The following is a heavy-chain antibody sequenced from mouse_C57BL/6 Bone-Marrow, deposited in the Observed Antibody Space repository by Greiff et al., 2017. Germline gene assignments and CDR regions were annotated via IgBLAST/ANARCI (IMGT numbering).Heavy chain of an antibody. CDR2: ISSGGSYP. Sequence: EVQGVESGGDLVKPGGSLKLSCAASGFTFSSYGMSWVRQTPDKRLEWVATISSGGSYPYYPDSVKGRFTISRDNAKNTLYLQMSSLKSEDTAMYYCARHQEGYYVGFAYWGQGTLVTVSA. D-gene: IGHD2-3*01. V-gene: IGHV5-6*01. CDR3: ARHQEGYYVGFAY. CDR1: GFTFSSYG. J-gene: IGHJ3*01.